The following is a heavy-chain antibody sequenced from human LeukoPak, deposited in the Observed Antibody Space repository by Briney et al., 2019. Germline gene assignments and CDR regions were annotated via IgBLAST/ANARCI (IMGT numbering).Heavy chain of an antibody. Sequence: GGSLRLSCAASGFTFSGYSMSWVRQAPGKGLEWVATINQDGYERYYVDSLKGRFTISRDNSKNTLYLQMNSLRAEDTAVYYCAKTIIPSSGWYLDAFDIWGQGTMVTVSS. CDR2: INQDGYER. J-gene: IGHJ3*02. V-gene: IGHV3-7*03. CDR1: GFTFSGYS. D-gene: IGHD6-19*01. CDR3: AKTIIPSSGWYLDAFDI.